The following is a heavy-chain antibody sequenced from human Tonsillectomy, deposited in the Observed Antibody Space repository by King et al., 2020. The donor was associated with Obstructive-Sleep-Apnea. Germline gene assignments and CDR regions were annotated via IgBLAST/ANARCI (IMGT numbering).Heavy chain of an antibody. V-gene: IGHV3-23*04. Sequence: VQLVESGGGLVQPGGSLRLSCAASGFTFSSYAMSWVRQAPGKGLEWVSAIIGSGCSTYSADSVKGRFTISSDNSKNTLYLQMNSLRAEDTAVYYCAKDSSGLYYFDYWGQGTLVTVSS. D-gene: IGHD3-22*01. J-gene: IGHJ4*02. CDR1: GFTFSSYA. CDR2: IIGSGCST. CDR3: AKDSSGLYYFDY.